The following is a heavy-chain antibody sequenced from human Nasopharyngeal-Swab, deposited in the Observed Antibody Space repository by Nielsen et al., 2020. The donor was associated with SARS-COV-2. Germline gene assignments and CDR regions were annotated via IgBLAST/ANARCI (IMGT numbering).Heavy chain of an antibody. CDR2: IWYDGSNK. CDR3: ARDSRRITIFGVARVYYGMDV. CDR1: GFTFSSYS. Sequence: GESLKISCAASGFTFSSYSMNWVRQAPGKGLEWVAVIWYDGSNKYYADSVKGRFTISRDNSKNTLYLQMNSLRAEDTAVYYCARDSRRITIFGVARVYYGMDVWGQGTTVTVSS. V-gene: IGHV3-33*08. D-gene: IGHD3-3*01. J-gene: IGHJ6*02.